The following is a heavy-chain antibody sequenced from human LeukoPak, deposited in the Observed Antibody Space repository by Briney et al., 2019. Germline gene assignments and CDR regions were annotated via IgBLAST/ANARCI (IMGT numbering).Heavy chain of an antibody. V-gene: IGHV3-11*01. Sequence: GGSLRLSCAASGFSFKDYYFSWIRQAPGKGLEWVSFINVNGAAMYYADSVKGRFTISRDNAKNSVYLEMNTLRAEDTAVYYCARGPRILAAGSYYFDYWGQGTLVTISS. CDR3: ARGPRILAAGSYYFDY. D-gene: IGHD6-13*01. CDR2: INVNGAAM. J-gene: IGHJ4*02. CDR1: GFSFKDYY.